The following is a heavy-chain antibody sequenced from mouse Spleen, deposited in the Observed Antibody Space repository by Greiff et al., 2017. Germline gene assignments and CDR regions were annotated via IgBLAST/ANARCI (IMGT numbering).Heavy chain of an antibody. CDR3: ARRGDRFDY. D-gene: IGHD2-14*01. Sequence: QVHLQQSGAELARPGASVKLSCKASGYTFTSYGISWVKQRTGQGLECIGEIYPRSGNTYYNEKFKGKATLTADKSSSTAYMELRSLTSEDSAVYFCARRGDRFDYWGQGTTLTVSS. CDR2: IYPRSGNT. CDR1: GYTFTSYG. J-gene: IGHJ2*01. V-gene: IGHV1-81*01.